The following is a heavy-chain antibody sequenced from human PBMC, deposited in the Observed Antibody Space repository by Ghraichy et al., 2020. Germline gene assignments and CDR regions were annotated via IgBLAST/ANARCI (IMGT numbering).Heavy chain of an antibody. Sequence: GGSISSSDYYWSWIRQHPGKGLEWIGYIYYSGDTYYNPSLKSRATISVDTSKNQFTLKLTSVTAADTAVYYCARSAPNNWFDPWGQGTLVSVSS. CDR1: GGSISSSDYY. V-gene: IGHV4-31*02. J-gene: IGHJ5*02. CDR3: ARSAPNNWFDP. CDR2: IYYSGDT.